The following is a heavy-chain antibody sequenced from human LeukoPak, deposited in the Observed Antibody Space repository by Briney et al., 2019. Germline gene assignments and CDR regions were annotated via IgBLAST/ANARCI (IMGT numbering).Heavy chain of an antibody. CDR3: ATTPLGIGWFDP. CDR1: GGSFSGYY. V-gene: IGHV4-34*01. Sequence: ASETLSLTCAVYGGSFSGYYWSWIRQPPGKGLEWIGEINHSGSTNYNPSLKSRVTISVDTSKNQFSLKLSSVTAADTAVYYCATTPLGIGWFDPWGQGTLVTVSS. D-gene: IGHD7-27*01. CDR2: INHSGST. J-gene: IGHJ5*02.